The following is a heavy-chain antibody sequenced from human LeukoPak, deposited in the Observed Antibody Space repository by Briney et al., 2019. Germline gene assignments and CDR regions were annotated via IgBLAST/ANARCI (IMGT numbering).Heavy chain of an antibody. V-gene: IGHV4-59*01. D-gene: IGHD3-10*01. CDR1: GGSISSYY. J-gene: IGHJ5*02. Sequence: SETLSLTCTVSGGSISSYYWSWIRQPPGKGLEWIGYIYYSGSTNYNPSLKSRVTISVDTSKNQFSLKLTSVTPADTAVYYCARGGYYGSGNDFRFDPWGQGTLVTVSS. CDR3: ARGGYYGSGNDFRFDP. CDR2: IYYSGST.